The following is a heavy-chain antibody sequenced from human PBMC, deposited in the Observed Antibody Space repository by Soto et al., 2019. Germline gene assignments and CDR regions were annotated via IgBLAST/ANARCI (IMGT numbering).Heavy chain of an antibody. Sequence: SETLSLTCTVSGGSISSYHWSWIRQPPGKVLEWIGYIYYSGSTNYNPSLKSRVTISVDTSKNQFSLKLSSVTAADTAVYYCARPYSIATDAFDIWGQGTMVTVSS. CDR2: IYYSGST. V-gene: IGHV4-59*01. CDR1: GGSISSYH. D-gene: IGHD3-3*02. J-gene: IGHJ3*02. CDR3: ARPYSIATDAFDI.